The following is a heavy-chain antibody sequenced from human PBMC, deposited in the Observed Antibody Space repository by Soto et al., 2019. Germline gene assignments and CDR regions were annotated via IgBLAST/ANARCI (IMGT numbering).Heavy chain of an antibody. CDR3: ARGPDYFKSLN. J-gene: IGHJ4*02. CDR1: GGSFSGYY. V-gene: IGHV4-34*01. Sequence: SETLSLTCAVYGGSFSGYYWSWIRQPPGKGLEWIGEINHSGSTNYNPSLKSRVTISVDTSKNQFSLKLSSVTAADTAVYYCARGPDYFKSLNWGQGTLVTVSS. D-gene: IGHD4-17*01. CDR2: INHSGST.